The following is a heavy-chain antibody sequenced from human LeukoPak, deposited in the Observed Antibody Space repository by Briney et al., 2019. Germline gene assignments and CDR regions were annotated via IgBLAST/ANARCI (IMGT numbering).Heavy chain of an antibody. D-gene: IGHD5-24*01. CDR3: ARIKDARSWLFDH. CDR1: GFIFSAYW. CDR2: IKQDGSEK. Sequence: GGSLRLSCAASGFIFSAYWMTWVRQAPGKGLEWVANIKQDGSEKPSLDSVKGRFTVSRDNVENSLYLQMTSLRVEDTAIYYCARIKDARSWLFDHWGQGTLVTVSS. J-gene: IGHJ4*02. V-gene: IGHV3-7*01.